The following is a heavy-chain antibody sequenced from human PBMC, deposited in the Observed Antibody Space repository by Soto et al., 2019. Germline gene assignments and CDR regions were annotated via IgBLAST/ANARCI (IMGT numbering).Heavy chain of an antibody. CDR1: GGSISSYY. D-gene: IGHD3-16*02. V-gene: IGHV4-59*01. Sequence: PSETLSLTCTVSGGSISSYYWSWIRQPPGKGLEWIGYIYYSGSTNYNPSLKSRVTISVDTSKNQFSLKLSSVTAADTAVYYCARVAVLGSDYDYIWGSYRLSFDYWGQGTLVTVSS. CDR3: ARVAVLGSDYDYIWGSYRLSFDY. CDR2: IYYSGST. J-gene: IGHJ4*02.